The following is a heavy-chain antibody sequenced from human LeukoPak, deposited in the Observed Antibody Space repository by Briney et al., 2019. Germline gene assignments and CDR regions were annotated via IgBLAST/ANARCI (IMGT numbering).Heavy chain of an antibody. CDR2: ISSNGGST. V-gene: IGHV3-64D*09. CDR3: VKSAYSGSYFSLDY. Sequence: PGGSLRLSCSASGFTFSTYAMHWVRQAPGKGLEFVSAISSNGGSTFYADSVKGRFTISRDNSKDTLYLQMSSLRPEDTAVYYCVKSAYSGSYFSLDYWGQGTLLTVSS. D-gene: IGHD1-26*01. CDR1: GFTFSTYA. J-gene: IGHJ4*02.